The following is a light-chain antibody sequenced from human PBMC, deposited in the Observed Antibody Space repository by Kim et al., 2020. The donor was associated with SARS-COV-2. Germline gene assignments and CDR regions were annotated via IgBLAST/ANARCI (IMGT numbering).Light chain of an antibody. CDR1: QSVSKY. CDR3: QQRSNWPRT. V-gene: IGKV3-11*01. CDR2: DIS. Sequence: LSPGDRPPLSCRASQSVSKYLAWYQHKPGQAPRLLIYDISHRATGVPARFSGSGSGTDFTLTISSLEPEDFAVYYCQQRSNWPRTFGQGTKVDIK. J-gene: IGKJ1*01.